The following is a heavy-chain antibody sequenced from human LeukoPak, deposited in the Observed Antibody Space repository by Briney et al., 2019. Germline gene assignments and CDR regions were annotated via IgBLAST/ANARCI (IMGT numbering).Heavy chain of an antibody. D-gene: IGHD3-3*01. CDR2: ISSSTSYI. J-gene: IGHJ4*02. CDR1: GFTFSSYS. Sequence: GGSLRLSCAASGFTFSSYSMNWVRQAPGKGLEWVSFISSSTSYIYYADSVKGRFTISRDNAKNSLYLQMNSLRAEDTAVYYCARDASDDFWSGYYDEAWGQGTLVTVSS. CDR3: ARDASDDFWSGYYDEA. V-gene: IGHV3-21*01.